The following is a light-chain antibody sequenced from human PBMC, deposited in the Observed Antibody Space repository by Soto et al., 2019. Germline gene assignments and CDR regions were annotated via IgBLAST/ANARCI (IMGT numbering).Light chain of an antibody. CDR3: CSYAGTYTLYV. V-gene: IGLV2-11*01. CDR2: DVS. Sequence: ALTQPRSVSGSPGQSVTISCTGTSSDVGGYNYVSWYQQHPGKAPKLMIYDVSKRPSGVPDRFSGSKSGNTASLTISGLQAEDEADYYCCSYAGTYTLYVFGTGTKVTVL. J-gene: IGLJ1*01. CDR1: SSDVGGYNY.